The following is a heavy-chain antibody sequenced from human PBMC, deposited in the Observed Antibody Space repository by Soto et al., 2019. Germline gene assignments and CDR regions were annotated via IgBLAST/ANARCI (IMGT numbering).Heavy chain of an antibody. Sequence: EVQLVESGGGLVKPGGSLRLSCAASGFTFSSYNMNWVRQAPGKGLEWVSSISSSSTYIYYADSVKGRFTISRDNAKNSLYLQMNSLRAEDTAVYYCARETTYDILTAYYGNWFDPWGQGTLVTVSS. J-gene: IGHJ5*02. CDR2: ISSSSTYI. V-gene: IGHV3-21*01. CDR3: ARETTYDILTAYYGNWFDP. D-gene: IGHD3-9*01. CDR1: GFTFSSYN.